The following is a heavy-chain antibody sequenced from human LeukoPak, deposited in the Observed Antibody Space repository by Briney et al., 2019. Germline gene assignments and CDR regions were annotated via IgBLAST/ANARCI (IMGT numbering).Heavy chain of an antibody. V-gene: IGHV3-21*01. CDR2: ISSSSDYI. CDR3: ARADGPDFNSWYDFDR. CDR1: GFTLSSYS. Sequence: GGSLRLSCAASGFTLSSYSMNWVRQAPGKGLEWVSSISSSSDYIYYADSARGRFTISRDNAKNSLYLQINSLRGEDTAVYYCARADGPDFNSWYDFDRWGQGTLVAVSS. J-gene: IGHJ4*02. D-gene: IGHD6-13*01.